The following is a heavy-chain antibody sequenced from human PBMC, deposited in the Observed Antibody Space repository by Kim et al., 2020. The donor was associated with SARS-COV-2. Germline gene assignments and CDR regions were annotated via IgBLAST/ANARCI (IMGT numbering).Heavy chain of an antibody. V-gene: IGHV2-70*01. J-gene: IGHJ4*02. Sequence: TSLKTRLTISKDPSKNQVVLTMTNMDPVDTATYYCARIRAVAGTLGYFDYWGQGTLVTVSS. D-gene: IGHD6-19*01. CDR3: ARIRAVAGTLGYFDY.